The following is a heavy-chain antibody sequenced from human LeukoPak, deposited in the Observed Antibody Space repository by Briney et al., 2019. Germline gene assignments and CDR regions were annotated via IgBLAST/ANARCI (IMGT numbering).Heavy chain of an antibody. V-gene: IGHV4-59*01. Sequence: SETLSLTCTVSGGSISNYYWSWIRHPPGKGLEWIGYIYDSGETNYNPSLKSRVTISVDTSKNQFSLKLTSVTAADTAVYYCARYHANWNALGFWGQGTLVTVSS. CDR3: ARYHANWNALGF. CDR2: IYDSGET. CDR1: GGSISNYY. D-gene: IGHD1-20*01. J-gene: IGHJ4*02.